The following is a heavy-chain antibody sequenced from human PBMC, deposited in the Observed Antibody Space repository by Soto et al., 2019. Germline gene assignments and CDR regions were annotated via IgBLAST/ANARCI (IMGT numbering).Heavy chain of an antibody. CDR2: INHSGST. D-gene: IGHD5-12*01. V-gene: IGHV4-34*01. J-gene: IGHJ4*02. CDR1: GGSFSGYY. CDR3: ARRNIVATIRRGPFDY. Sequence: SETLSLTCAVYGGSFSGYYWSWIRQPPGKGLEWIGEINHSGSTNYNPSLKSRVTISVDTSKNQFSLKLSSVTAADTAVYYCARRNIVATIRRGPFDYWGQGTLVTVS.